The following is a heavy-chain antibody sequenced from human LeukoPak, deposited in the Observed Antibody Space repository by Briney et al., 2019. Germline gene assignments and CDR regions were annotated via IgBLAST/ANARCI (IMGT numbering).Heavy chain of an antibody. CDR3: AHKSQLLLEFDY. V-gene: IGHV2-5*02. J-gene: IGHJ4*02. Sequence: GSGPTLLHPTPTLTLTCTFSGFSLSTSGVGVGWIRQPPVKALEWLALIYWDDDKRYSPSLKSRLTITKDTSKNQVVLTMTNMDPVDTATYYCAHKSQLLLEFDYWGQGTLVTVSS. D-gene: IGHD2-2*01. CDR1: GFSLSTSGVG. CDR2: IYWDDDK.